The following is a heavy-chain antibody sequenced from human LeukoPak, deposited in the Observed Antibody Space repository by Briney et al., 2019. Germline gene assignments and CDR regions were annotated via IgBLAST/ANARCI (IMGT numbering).Heavy chain of an antibody. D-gene: IGHD1-14*01. CDR2: INPSGGST. Sequence: ASVKVSCKASGYTFTSYYMHWVRQAPGQGLEWTGIINPSGGSTSYAQKFQGRVTMTRDTSTSTVYMELSSLRSEDTAVYYCARVCLGVSQNHYNWFDPWGQGTLVTVSS. V-gene: IGHV1-46*01. J-gene: IGHJ5*02. CDR3: ARVCLGVSQNHYNWFDP. CDR1: GYTFTSYY.